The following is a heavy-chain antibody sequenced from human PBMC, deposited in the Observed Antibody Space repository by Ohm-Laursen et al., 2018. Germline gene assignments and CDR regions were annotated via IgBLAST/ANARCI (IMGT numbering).Heavy chain of an antibody. CDR1: GGSISDNY. CDR2: IDWDDEK. D-gene: IGHD5-12*01. CDR3: ARIVAGPDYFDY. V-gene: IGHV2-70*11. J-gene: IGHJ4*02. Sequence: TLSLTCTVSGGSISDNYWSWIRQPPGKALEWLGRIDWDDEKYYSTSLKTRLTISKDTSKNQVVLTMANMDPVDTAMYYCARIVAGPDYFDYWGQGALVTVSS.